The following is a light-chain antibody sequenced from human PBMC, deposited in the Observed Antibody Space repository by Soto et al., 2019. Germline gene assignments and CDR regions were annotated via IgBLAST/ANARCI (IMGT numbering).Light chain of an antibody. CDR3: QPYNFWPSWT. Sequence: EIVVTQRPGTLSLSPGESATLTCRATQSVSSSYLAWYQQKPGQAPRLPIYDPSSRATGIPDRFSGSGSGTDLTLTISRLESEAFAVYYCQPYNFWPSWTFGLGTNVEIK. CDR2: DPS. J-gene: IGKJ1*01. V-gene: IGKV3-20*01. CDR1: QSVSSSY.